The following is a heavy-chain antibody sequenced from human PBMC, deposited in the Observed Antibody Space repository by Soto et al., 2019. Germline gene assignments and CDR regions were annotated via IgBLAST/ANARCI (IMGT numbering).Heavy chain of an antibody. D-gene: IGHD3-22*01. Sequence: QVQLVESGGGVVQPGRSLRLSCAASGFTFSSYGMHWVRQAPGKGLEWVAVIWYDGSNKYYADSVKGRFTISRDNSSNTMYLQMNSRRAEDTAVYYCARDGRYDSSGYYGAYYYYYGMDVWGQGTTVTVSS. J-gene: IGHJ6*02. CDR2: IWYDGSNK. CDR3: ARDGRYDSSGYYGAYYYYYGMDV. V-gene: IGHV3-33*01. CDR1: GFTFSSYG.